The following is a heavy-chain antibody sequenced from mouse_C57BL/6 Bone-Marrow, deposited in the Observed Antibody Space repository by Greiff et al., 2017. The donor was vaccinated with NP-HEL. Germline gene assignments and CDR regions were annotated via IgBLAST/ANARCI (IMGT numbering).Heavy chain of an antibody. D-gene: IGHD1-1*01. Sequence: VQLQQSGPELVKPGASVKISCKASGYAFSSSWMNWVKQRPGKGLEWIGRTYPGDGDTNYNGKFKGKATLTADKSSSTAYMQLSSLTSEDSAVYYCARWDIRSYYGPRPYWYFDDWGTGTTVTVSS. V-gene: IGHV1-82*01. J-gene: IGHJ1*03. CDR2: TYPGDGDT. CDR1: GYAFSSSW. CDR3: ARWDIRSYYGPRPYWYFDD.